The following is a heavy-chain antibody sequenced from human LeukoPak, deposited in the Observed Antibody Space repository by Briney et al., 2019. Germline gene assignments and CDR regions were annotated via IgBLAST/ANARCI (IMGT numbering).Heavy chain of an antibody. CDR2: IIPILGIA. D-gene: IGHD2-8*02. Sequence: GASVKVSCKASGGTFSSYTISWVRQAPGQGLEWMGRIIPILGIANYAQKFQGRVTITADKSTSTAYMELSSLRSEDTAVYYCARFLVGSHMKGFDYWGQGTLVTVSS. J-gene: IGHJ4*02. CDR3: ARFLVGSHMKGFDY. CDR1: GGTFSSYT. V-gene: IGHV1-69*02.